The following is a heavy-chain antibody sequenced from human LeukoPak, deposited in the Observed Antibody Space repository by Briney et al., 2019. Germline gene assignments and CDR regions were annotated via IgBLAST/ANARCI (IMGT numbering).Heavy chain of an antibody. CDR2: INQDGTTK. Sequence: GGSLRLSCAASGFGFSSYWMSWVRHNPGKGLEWVANINQDGTTKYYRDFAKGRFTISRDNAKNSLYLQMNSLRAEDTAVYYCASQGVYCSGGSCYPPLDYWGQGTLVTVSS. D-gene: IGHD2-15*01. CDR3: ASQGVYCSGGSCYPPLDY. CDR1: GFGFSSYW. J-gene: IGHJ4*02. V-gene: IGHV3-7*01.